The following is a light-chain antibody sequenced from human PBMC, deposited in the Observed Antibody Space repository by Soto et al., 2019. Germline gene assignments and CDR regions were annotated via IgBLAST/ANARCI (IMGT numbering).Light chain of an antibody. J-gene: IGKJ2*01. V-gene: IGKV2-28*01. CDR2: LGS. CDR3: MQALQTPYT. CDR1: QSLLHSNGYKY. Sequence: DIVMTQSPLSLPVTPGEPASISCRSSQSLLHSNGYKYLDWYLQKPGQPPQLLIYLGSNRASGVPDRISGSGSGTDFTLKSSIVEAEYVGVYYCMQALQTPYTFGQGTKLEIK.